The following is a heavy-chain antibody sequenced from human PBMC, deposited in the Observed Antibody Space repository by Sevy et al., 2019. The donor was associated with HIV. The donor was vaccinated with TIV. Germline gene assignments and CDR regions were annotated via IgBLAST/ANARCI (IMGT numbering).Heavy chain of an antibody. CDR2: VYYTGST. CDR3: ARAPRVLSGDNSLNWFDP. CDR1: RGSISAYY. J-gene: IGHJ5*02. V-gene: IGHV4-59*01. Sequence: SETLSLTCTVSRGSISAYYWSWIRQPPGKALEYIGYVYYTGSTNHNPSLKSRVTISVDTSKNEFSLKLTSVTAADTAVYYCARAPRVLSGDNSLNWFDPWGQGTLVTVSS. D-gene: IGHD5-12*01.